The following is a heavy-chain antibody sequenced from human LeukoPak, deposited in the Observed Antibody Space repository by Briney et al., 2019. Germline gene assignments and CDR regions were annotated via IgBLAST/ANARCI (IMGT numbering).Heavy chain of an antibody. Sequence: GGSLRLSCAASGFTFSSYAMSWVRQAPGKGLEWVSAISGSGGSTYYADSVKGRFTIPRDNSKNTLYLQMNSLRAEDTAVYYCAKDPAALGGCDWGQGTLVTVSS. CDR1: GFTFSSYA. D-gene: IGHD6-25*01. V-gene: IGHV3-23*01. J-gene: IGHJ4*02. CDR2: ISGSGGST. CDR3: AKDPAALGGCD.